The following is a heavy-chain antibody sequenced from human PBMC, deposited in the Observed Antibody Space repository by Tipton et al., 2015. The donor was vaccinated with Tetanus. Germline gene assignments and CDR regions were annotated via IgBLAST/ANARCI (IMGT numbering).Heavy chain of an antibody. J-gene: IGHJ4*02. CDR3: ARDSTYLCDY. CDR1: GFTFSNYW. D-gene: IGHD2-2*01. CDR2: IKQDGSDK. V-gene: IGHV3-7*01. Sequence: SLRLSCAASGFTFSNYWMSWVRQAPGRGLEWVASIKQDGSDKNYVDSVKGRFTISRDNAKNSLYLQMNSLRAEDTAVYYCARDSTYLCDYWGQGTLVTVSS.